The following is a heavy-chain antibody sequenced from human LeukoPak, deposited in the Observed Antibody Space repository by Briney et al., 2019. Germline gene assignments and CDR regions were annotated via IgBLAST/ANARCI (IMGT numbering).Heavy chain of an antibody. CDR3: ARAGDYYDSSGYYWDRTFDY. D-gene: IGHD3-22*01. CDR2: INHSGST. Sequence: SETLSLTCAVYGGSFSGYYWSWIRQPPGKGLEWIGEINHSGSTNYNPSLKSRVTISVDTSKNQFSLKLSSVTAADTAVYYCARAGDYYDSSGYYWDRTFDYWGQGTLVTVSS. J-gene: IGHJ4*02. V-gene: IGHV4-34*01. CDR1: GGSFSGYY.